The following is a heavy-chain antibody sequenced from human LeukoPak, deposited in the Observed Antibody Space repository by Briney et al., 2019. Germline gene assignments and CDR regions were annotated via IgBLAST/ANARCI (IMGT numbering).Heavy chain of an antibody. D-gene: IGHD6-19*01. J-gene: IGHJ4*02. Sequence: SGGSLRLSCAGSGFIFNNYAMHWDRQPPGKGLEWVSGISWNSGSIDYADSVKGRFTISRDNAKNSLYLQMNSLRVEDTAFYYCAKDNRRHYTSGPNPDSLHWGQGALVTVSS. CDR3: AKDNRRHYTSGPNPDSLH. CDR2: ISWNSGSI. CDR1: GFIFNNYA. V-gene: IGHV3-9*01.